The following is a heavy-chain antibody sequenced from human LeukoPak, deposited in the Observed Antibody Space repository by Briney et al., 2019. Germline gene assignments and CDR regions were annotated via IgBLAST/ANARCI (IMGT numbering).Heavy chain of an antibody. J-gene: IGHJ4*02. CDR3: ARVNSSSSPHCDY. Sequence: GGSLRLSCEASGFIFDNYGMSWVRQAPGKGLEWVSDINWNGGSTTYADSVKGRFTISRDNAKNSLYLQMNSLRAEDTAFYYCARVNSSSSPHCDYWGQGALVTVSS. V-gene: IGHV3-20*04. D-gene: IGHD6-19*01. CDR2: INWNGGST. CDR1: GFIFDNYG.